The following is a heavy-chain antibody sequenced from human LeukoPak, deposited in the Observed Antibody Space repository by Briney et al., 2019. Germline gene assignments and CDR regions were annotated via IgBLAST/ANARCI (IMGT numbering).Heavy chain of an antibody. CDR3: VKDADFWSGLDC. CDR2: ISWNSNTR. Sequence: GGSLRLSCVASGFIFEDYGMHWVRQVPGKGLEWVSGISWNSNTRVYAESVKGRFTISRDNAKHSLDLQMISLRAEDTALYYCVKDADFWSGLDCWGQGTLVTVSS. V-gene: IGHV3-9*01. J-gene: IGHJ4*02. D-gene: IGHD3-3*01. CDR1: GFIFEDYG.